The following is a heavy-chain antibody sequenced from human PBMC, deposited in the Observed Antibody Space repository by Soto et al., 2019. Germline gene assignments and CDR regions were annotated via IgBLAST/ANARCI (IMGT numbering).Heavy chain of an antibody. Sequence: ASVNVSCKASGYTFTNFGVTWVRRAPGQGLEWMGWISAYTDTPNYAQKFQGRVTMTIDTSTSTAYMDLRSLTSDDTAVYYCARVIPVVEAWFDPWGQGTLVTVSS. D-gene: IGHD2-2*01. CDR1: GYTFTNFG. V-gene: IGHV1-18*01. CDR3: ARVIPVVEAWFDP. J-gene: IGHJ5*02. CDR2: ISAYTDTP.